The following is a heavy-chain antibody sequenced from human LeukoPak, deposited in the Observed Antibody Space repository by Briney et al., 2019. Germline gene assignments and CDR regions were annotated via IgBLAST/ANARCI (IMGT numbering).Heavy chain of an antibody. D-gene: IGHD6-13*01. CDR3: ARVVAAAGTGWFDP. CDR1: GGSISSGGYS. Sequence: SETLSLTCAASGGSISSGGYSWSWIRQPPGKGLEWIGYIYHSGSTYYNPSLKSRVTISVDRSKNQFSLKLSSVTAADTAVYYCARVVAAAGTGWFDPWGQGTLVTVSS. V-gene: IGHV4-30-2*01. J-gene: IGHJ5*02. CDR2: IYHSGST.